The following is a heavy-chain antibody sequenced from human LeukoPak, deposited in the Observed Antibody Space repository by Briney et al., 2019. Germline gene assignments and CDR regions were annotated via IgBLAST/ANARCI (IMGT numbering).Heavy chain of an antibody. CDR3: AKADYGDFKENYYMDV. V-gene: IGHV3-30*04. Sequence: GGSLRLSCAASGFTFSNYTMHWVRQAPGKGLEWVSFISYTSHKYYTDSVKGRFTISRDNSRDTLYLQMSSLRAEDTAVYYCAKADYGDFKENYYMDVWGKGTTVTVSS. J-gene: IGHJ6*03. CDR1: GFTFSNYT. CDR2: ISYTSHK. D-gene: IGHD4-17*01.